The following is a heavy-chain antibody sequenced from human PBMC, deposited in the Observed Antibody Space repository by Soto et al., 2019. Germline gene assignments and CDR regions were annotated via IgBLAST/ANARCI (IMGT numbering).Heavy chain of an antibody. Sequence: SETLSLTCSVSGDFISNTTYYWGWVRQAPGKGLEWVGSIYFSGSGTSHYNPSLKSRVTISVDTSKNQFSLKLTSVTAADTAVYYCARPRYSFSTSGYYPFDYWGQGTLVTVSS. D-gene: IGHD3-22*01. CDR1: GDFISNTTYY. V-gene: IGHV4-39*01. J-gene: IGHJ4*02. CDR2: IYFSGSGTS. CDR3: ARPRYSFSTSGYYPFDY.